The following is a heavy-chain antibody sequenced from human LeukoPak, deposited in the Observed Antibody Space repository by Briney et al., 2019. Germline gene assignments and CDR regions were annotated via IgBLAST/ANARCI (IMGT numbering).Heavy chain of an antibody. CDR2: ISSSGSTI. V-gene: IGHV3-11*01. Sequence: GGSLRLSCAASGFTFSDYYMGWIRQAPGKGLEWVSYISSSGSTIYYADSVKGRFTISRDNAKNSLYLQMNSLRAEDTAVYYCARAATMTSNWFDPWGQGTLVTVSS. J-gene: IGHJ5*02. CDR3: ARAATMTSNWFDP. CDR1: GFTFSDYY. D-gene: IGHD3-22*01.